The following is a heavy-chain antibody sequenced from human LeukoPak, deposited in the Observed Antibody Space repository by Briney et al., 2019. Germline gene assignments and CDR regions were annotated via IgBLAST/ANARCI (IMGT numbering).Heavy chain of an antibody. J-gene: IGHJ4*02. CDR3: VLHASSDVDPFDY. D-gene: IGHD6-6*01. V-gene: IGHV1-69*13. CDR2: IIPTFGTA. Sequence: SVKVSCKASGGTXSSYAISWVRQAPGQGLEWMGGIIPTFGTANYAQKFQGRVTITADESTSTAYMELSSLRSEDTAVYYCVLHASSDVDPFDYWGQGTLVTVSS. CDR1: GGTXSSYA.